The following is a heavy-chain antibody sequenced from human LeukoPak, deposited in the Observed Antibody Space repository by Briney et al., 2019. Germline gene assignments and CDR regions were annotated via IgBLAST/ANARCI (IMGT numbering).Heavy chain of an antibody. CDR1: GFTFSSYA. CDR2: ISGSGGST. CDR3: AKFLPTHIVVANYYFDY. D-gene: IGHD2-21*01. Sequence: GGSLRLSCAPSGFTFSSYAMSCVRQAPGRGLEWVSAISGSGGSTYYADSVKGRFTISRDNSKTTLYLQMNSLRAEDTAVYYCAKFLPTHIVVANYYFDYWGQGTLVTVSS. J-gene: IGHJ4*02. V-gene: IGHV3-23*01.